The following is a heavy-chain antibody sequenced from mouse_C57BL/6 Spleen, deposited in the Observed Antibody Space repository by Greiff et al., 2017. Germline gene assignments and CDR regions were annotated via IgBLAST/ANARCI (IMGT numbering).Heavy chain of an antibody. Sequence: VQLQQPGAELVKPGASVKMSCKASGYTFTSYWISWVKQRPGQGLEWIGDIYPGSGSTNYNEKFKSKATLTVDTSSSTAYMQLSSLTSEDSAVYYCARVLSDGTGYFDVWGTGTTVTVSS. CDR1: GYTFTSYW. V-gene: IGHV1-55*01. J-gene: IGHJ1*03. CDR3: ARVLSDGTGYFDV. CDR2: IYPGSGST.